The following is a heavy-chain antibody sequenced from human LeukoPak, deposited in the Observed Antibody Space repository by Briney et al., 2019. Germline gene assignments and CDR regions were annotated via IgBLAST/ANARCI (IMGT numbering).Heavy chain of an antibody. J-gene: IGHJ6*04. V-gene: IGHV4-30-4*01. CDR3: ARDERGYSGYDFCYYGMDV. CDR1: GGSISSGDYY. CDR2: IYYSGST. Sequence: SQTLSLTCTVSGGSISSGDYYWSWIRQPPGKGLEWIGYIYYSGSTYYNPSLKSRVTISVDTSKNQFSLKLSSVTAADTAVYYCARDERGYSGYDFCYYGMDVWGKGTTVTVSS. D-gene: IGHD5-12*01.